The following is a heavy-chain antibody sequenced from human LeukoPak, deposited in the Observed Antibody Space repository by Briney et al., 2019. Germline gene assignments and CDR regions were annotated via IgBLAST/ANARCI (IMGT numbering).Heavy chain of an antibody. Sequence: PSETLSLTCTVSGGSISSYYWSWIRQPPGKGLEWIGYIYYSGSTNYNPSLKSRVTISVDTSKNQFSLKLSSVTAADTAVYYCARSKTPDSSGYYSPFDYWGQGTLVTVSS. CDR2: IYYSGST. J-gene: IGHJ4*02. CDR1: GGSISSYY. CDR3: ARSKTPDSSGYYSPFDY. V-gene: IGHV4-59*01. D-gene: IGHD3-22*01.